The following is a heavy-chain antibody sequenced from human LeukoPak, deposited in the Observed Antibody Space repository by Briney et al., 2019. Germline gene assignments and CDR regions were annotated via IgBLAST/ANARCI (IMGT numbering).Heavy chain of an antibody. CDR2: IHYTGST. D-gene: IGHD6-6*01. CDR1: GGSISSYY. V-gene: IGHV4-59*08. CDR3: ARAMSIAARLQTIFDY. Sequence: SETLSLTCTVSGGSISSYYWSWIRQSPGKGLECIGYIHYTGSTNYNPSLKSRVTISVDTSKNQFSLNLTSVTAADTAVYYCARAMSIAARLQTIFDYWGQGTLVTVSS. J-gene: IGHJ4*02.